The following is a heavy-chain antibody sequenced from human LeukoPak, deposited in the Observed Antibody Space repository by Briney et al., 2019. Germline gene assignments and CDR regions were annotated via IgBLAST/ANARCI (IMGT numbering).Heavy chain of an antibody. J-gene: IGHJ5*02. Sequence: GGSLRLSCAASGFTFSSYAMSWVRQAPGKGLEWVSAISGSGGSTYYADSVKGRFTISRDISKNTLYLRMNSLGAEDTAVYYCAKDLVVPAAIPYNWFDPWGQGTLVTVSS. CDR1: GFTFSSYA. V-gene: IGHV3-23*01. CDR2: ISGSGGST. CDR3: AKDLVVPAAIPYNWFDP. D-gene: IGHD2-2*02.